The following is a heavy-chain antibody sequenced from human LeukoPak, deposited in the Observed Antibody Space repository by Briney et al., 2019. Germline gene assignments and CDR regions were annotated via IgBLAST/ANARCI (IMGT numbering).Heavy chain of an antibody. CDR1: GGTFSSYA. D-gene: IGHD3-10*01. Sequence: ASVKVSCKASGGTFSSYAISWVRQAPGQGLEWMGGIIPIFGTANYAQKFQGRVTITADESTSTAYMELSSLRSEDTAVYYCARGRDYYRYYFDYWGQGTLVTVSS. CDR3: ARGRDYYRYYFDY. V-gene: IGHV1-69*13. J-gene: IGHJ4*02. CDR2: IIPIFGTA.